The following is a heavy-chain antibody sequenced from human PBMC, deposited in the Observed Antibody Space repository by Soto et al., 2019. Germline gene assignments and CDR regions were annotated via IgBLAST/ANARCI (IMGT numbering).Heavy chain of an antibody. D-gene: IGHD3-10*01. Sequence: QVQLQQWGAGLLKPSETLSLTCAVNGGSFSGYYWSWIRQPPGKGLEWIGVVPHSGRPNYNQSLAIRRPISADTSKNQTSLRLSSVTAAYTPAYFCARGIRRHIQWSGAGYNYHYYMDVWGEGTPVTVSS. J-gene: IGHJ6*03. V-gene: IGHV4-34*01. CDR1: GGSFSGYY. CDR3: ARGIRRHIQWSGAGYNYHYYMDV. CDR2: VPHSGRP.